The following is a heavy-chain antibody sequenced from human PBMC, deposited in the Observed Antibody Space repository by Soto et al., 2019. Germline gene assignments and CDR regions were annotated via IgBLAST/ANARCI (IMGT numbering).Heavy chain of an antibody. D-gene: IGHD1-1*01. CDR1: GYTFTSYD. J-gene: IGHJ4*02. V-gene: IGHV1-8*01. CDR3: AGPWKKQ. Sequence: QVQLVQSGAEVKKPGASVKVSCKASGYTFTSYDINWVRQSTGQGLEWMGWMNPNSGNTGYAQKFQGRVTMTRDTSINTADRELSSLRDEDAAVYYCAGPWKKQWGQGTPVTVSS. CDR2: MNPNSGNT.